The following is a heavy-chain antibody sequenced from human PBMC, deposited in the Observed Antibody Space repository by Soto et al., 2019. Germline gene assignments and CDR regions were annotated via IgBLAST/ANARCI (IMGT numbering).Heavy chain of an antibody. CDR2: IIPIFGTA. CDR3: ARDVGRYCSGGSCYFGY. Sequence: GASVKVSCQASGGTFSSYASSWVRKAPGQGLEWVGGIIPIFGTANYAQKFQGRLTMTTDTSTSTSYLVLRSLISDDTAVYYCARDVGRYCSGGSCYFGYWGQGTLVTVSS. J-gene: IGHJ4*02. D-gene: IGHD2-15*01. V-gene: IGHV1-69*05. CDR1: GGTFSSYA.